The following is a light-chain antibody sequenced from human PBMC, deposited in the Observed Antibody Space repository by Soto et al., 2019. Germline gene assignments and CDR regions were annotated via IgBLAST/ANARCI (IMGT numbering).Light chain of an antibody. Sequence: QSVLTQPPSASGSPGQSVTISCTGTKNDIGVYDFVSWYQHHPGKAPRLIIYEVVQRPSGVPDRFSGSKSGNTASLTVSGLQAEDEADYFCNSYAGSNTYVFGSGTKV. V-gene: IGLV2-8*01. CDR3: NSYAGSNTYV. CDR2: EVV. J-gene: IGLJ1*01. CDR1: KNDIGVYDF.